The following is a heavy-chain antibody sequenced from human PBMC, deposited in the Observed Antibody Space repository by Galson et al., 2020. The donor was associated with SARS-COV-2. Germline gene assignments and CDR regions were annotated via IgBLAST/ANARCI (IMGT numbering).Heavy chain of an antibody. CDR1: GGTFSSYA. V-gene: IGHV1-69*01. CDR3: ARMGGERDGYNFDY. D-gene: IGHD5-12*01. CDR2: IIPIFGTA. J-gene: IGHJ4*02. Sequence: KISCKASGGTFSSYAISWVRQAPGQGLEWMGGIIPIFGTANYAQKFQGRVTITADESTSTAYMELSSLRSEDTAVYYCARMGGERDGYNFDYWGQGTLVTVSS.